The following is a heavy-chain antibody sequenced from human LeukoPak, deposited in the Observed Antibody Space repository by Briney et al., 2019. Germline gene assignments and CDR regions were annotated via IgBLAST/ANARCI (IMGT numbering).Heavy chain of an antibody. CDR1: GFTVSSIY. J-gene: IGHJ6*02. CDR2: IYSAGNT. V-gene: IGHV3-53*01. Sequence: GGSLRLSCAASGFTVSSIYMTWVRQAAGKGLEWVSLIYSAGNTYYADSVKGRFTISRDNSQNTLYLQLNSLRGGDTAVYYCARAYGDSNYHYYGMDVWGQGTTVTVS. CDR3: ARAYGDSNYHYYGMDV. D-gene: IGHD4-17*01.